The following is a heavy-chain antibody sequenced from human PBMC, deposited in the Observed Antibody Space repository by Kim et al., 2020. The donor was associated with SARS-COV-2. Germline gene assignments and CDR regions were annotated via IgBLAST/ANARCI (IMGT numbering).Heavy chain of an antibody. Sequence: NYSPSFKGHVTISIDNSISTAYLQWYSLNASDTAMYYCARSLVGGLSCMDVWGQGTTVTVS. V-gene: IGHV5-10-1*01. CDR3: ARSLVGGLSCMDV. D-gene: IGHD3-10*01. J-gene: IGHJ6*02.